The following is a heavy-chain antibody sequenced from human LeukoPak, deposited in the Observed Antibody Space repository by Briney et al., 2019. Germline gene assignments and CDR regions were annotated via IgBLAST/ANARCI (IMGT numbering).Heavy chain of an antibody. Sequence: GRSLGLSCAASGFTLEDYAMYWVRQAPGKGLEWVSSISWNSDRIDYADSVKGRFTISRDNAKNSLYLQMNSLRAEDTAVYYCARGKKYQLLMTFDYWGQGTLVTVSS. CDR1: GFTLEDYA. CDR2: ISWNSDRI. J-gene: IGHJ4*02. CDR3: ARGKKYQLLMTFDY. V-gene: IGHV3-9*01. D-gene: IGHD2-2*01.